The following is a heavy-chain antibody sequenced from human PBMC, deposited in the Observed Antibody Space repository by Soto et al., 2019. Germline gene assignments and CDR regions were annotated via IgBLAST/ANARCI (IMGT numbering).Heavy chain of an antibody. CDR3: ARGLRASFGVRLSYYYYGMDV. Sequence: SETLSLTCTLYDGSFSDYYWGWIRQPPGKGLEWIGEISHSGSTNYTPSLKSRATISVDTSKNQFSLKLTSVTAADTAIYYCARGLRASFGVRLSYYYYGMDVWGQGTTVTVSS. J-gene: IGHJ6*02. V-gene: IGHV4-34*01. D-gene: IGHD3-10*01. CDR2: ISHSGST. CDR1: DGSFSDYY.